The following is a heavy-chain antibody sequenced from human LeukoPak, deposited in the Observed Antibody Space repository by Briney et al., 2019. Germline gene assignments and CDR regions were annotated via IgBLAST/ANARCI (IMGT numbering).Heavy chain of an antibody. V-gene: IGHV1-2*02. Sequence: ASVKVSCKASGYTFTGCYMHWVRQAPGQGLEWMGWINPNSGGTNYAQKFQGRVTMTRDTSISTAYMELSRLRSDDTAVYYCAKGLGGGSYFVSEYWGQGTLVTVSS. CDR2: INPNSGGT. CDR1: GYTFTGCY. J-gene: IGHJ4*02. D-gene: IGHD1-26*01. CDR3: AKGLGGGSYFVSEY.